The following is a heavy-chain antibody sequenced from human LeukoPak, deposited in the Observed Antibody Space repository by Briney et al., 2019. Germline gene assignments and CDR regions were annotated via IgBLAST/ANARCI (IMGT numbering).Heavy chain of an antibody. Sequence: GGFLRLSCAASGFTFSNYALSWVRQAPGKGLEWVSGISGGGGSTYYADSVKGRFTISRDKSKNTLYLQMDSLRAEDTAVYYCAKVRDSATVTGRFDNWGQGTMVTVSS. CDR3: AKVRDSATVTGRFDN. CDR1: GFTFSNYA. J-gene: IGHJ5*02. D-gene: IGHD4-17*01. V-gene: IGHV3-23*01. CDR2: ISGGGGST.